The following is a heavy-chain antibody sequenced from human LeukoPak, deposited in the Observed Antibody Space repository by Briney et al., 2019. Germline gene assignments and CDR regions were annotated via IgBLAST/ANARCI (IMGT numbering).Heavy chain of an antibody. CDR2: ISAYNGNT. J-gene: IGHJ6*04. Sequence: GASVKVSCRASGYTFTSYGISWVRQAPGQGLEWMGWISAYNGNTNYAQKLQGRVTMTTDTSTSTSYMELRSLRSDDTSVYYCARDSDIVVVVAVRYYYYGMDVWCKGTTVTVSS. CDR1: GYTFTSYG. CDR3: ARDSDIVVVVAVRYYYYGMDV. D-gene: IGHD2-15*01. V-gene: IGHV1-18*04.